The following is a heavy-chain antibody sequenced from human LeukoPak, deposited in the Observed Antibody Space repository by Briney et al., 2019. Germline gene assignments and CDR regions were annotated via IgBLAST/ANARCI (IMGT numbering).Heavy chain of an antibody. D-gene: IGHD3-10*01. V-gene: IGHV1-69*13. CDR1: GGTFSSHA. J-gene: IGHJ6*03. CDR2: IIPIFGTA. Sequence: SVKVSCKASGGTFSSHAISWVRQAPGQGLEWMGGIIPIFGTANYAQKFQGRVTITADESTSTAYMELSSLRSEDTAVYYCARARVRGVRYYYYYYMDVWGKGTTVTISS. CDR3: ARARVRGVRYYYYYYMDV.